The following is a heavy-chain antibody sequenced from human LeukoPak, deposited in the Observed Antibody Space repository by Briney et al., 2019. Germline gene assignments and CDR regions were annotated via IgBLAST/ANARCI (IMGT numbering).Heavy chain of an antibody. V-gene: IGHV3-23*01. CDR1: GFTFSSYA. CDR3: ARVLGYYYDSRGHDY. Sequence: GGSLRLSCAASGFTFSSYAMSWVRQAPGKGLEWISTVSGNGGSTYYADSVKGRFTISRDNAKNSLYLQMNSLRGEDTAVYYCARVLGYYYDSRGHDYWGQGTLVTVSS. D-gene: IGHD3-22*01. J-gene: IGHJ4*02. CDR2: VSGNGGST.